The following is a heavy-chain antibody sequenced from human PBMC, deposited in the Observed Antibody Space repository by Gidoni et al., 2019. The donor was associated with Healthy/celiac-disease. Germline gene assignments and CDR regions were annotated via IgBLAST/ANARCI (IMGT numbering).Heavy chain of an antibody. CDR2: IWYDGSNK. Sequence: QVQLVESGGGVVQPGRSLRLSCAASGFTFSSYGMHGVRQAPGKGLEWVAVIWYDGSNKYYADSVKGRFTISRDNSKNTLYLQMNSLRAEDTAVYYCAREGIAARTLDYWGQGTLVTVSS. CDR1: GFTFSSYG. CDR3: AREGIAARTLDY. D-gene: IGHD6-6*01. V-gene: IGHV3-33*01. J-gene: IGHJ4*02.